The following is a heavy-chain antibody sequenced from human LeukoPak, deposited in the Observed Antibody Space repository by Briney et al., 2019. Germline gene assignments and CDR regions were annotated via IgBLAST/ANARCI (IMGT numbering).Heavy chain of an antibody. Sequence: GGSLRLSCAASGFTFDDYIMNWVRQVPGKGLEWVSDIRWNSRSIGYADSVKGRFTISRDNAKNSLYLQMNSLRAEDTALYYCAKGSGFFDSWGQGALVTVSS. CDR1: GFTFDDYI. D-gene: IGHD5-12*01. CDR3: AKGSGFFDS. J-gene: IGHJ4*02. CDR2: IRWNSRSI. V-gene: IGHV3-9*01.